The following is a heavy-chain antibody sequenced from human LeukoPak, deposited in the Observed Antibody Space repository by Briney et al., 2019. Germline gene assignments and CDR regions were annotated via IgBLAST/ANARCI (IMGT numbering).Heavy chain of an antibody. Sequence: SETLSLTCAVYGGSFSNYYWSWIRQPPGKGLEWIGEINHSGSTNYNPSLKSRVTISVDTSKKQFSLKLSSVTAADTAVYYCARTPSNGGNSDYWGQGTLVTVSS. CDR1: GGSFSNYY. D-gene: IGHD4-23*01. CDR3: ARTPSNGGNSDY. CDR2: INHSGST. V-gene: IGHV4-34*01. J-gene: IGHJ4*02.